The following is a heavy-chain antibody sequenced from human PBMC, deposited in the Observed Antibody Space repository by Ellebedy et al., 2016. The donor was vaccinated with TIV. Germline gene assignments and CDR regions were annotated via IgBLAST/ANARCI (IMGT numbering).Heavy chain of an antibody. CDR2: IYYSGDT. CDR1: GGSMRSYY. Sequence: MPSETLSLTCTVSGGSMRSYYWGWIRQPPGKGLEYIGYIYYSGDTYYSSSLKNRVTISVDASKNQFSLMVTSVTSADTAVYYCATSPRYQGSSGWYGYAFDIWGQGTTVAVSS. D-gene: IGHD6-19*01. V-gene: IGHV4-59*01. J-gene: IGHJ3*02. CDR3: ATSPRYQGSSGWYGYAFDI.